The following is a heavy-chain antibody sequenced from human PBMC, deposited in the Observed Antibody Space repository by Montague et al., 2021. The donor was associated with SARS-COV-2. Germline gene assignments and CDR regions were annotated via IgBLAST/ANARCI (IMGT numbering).Heavy chain of an antibody. Sequence: SLRLSCAASGFTFDDYTMHWVRQVPGKGLEWVSLISWDGYSTYYGDSVKGRFTISRDDSKNSLYLQMNSLRTEDTALYYCAKGGTSMLTSVDYRGQGTLVTVSS. V-gene: IGHV3-43*01. CDR1: GFTFDDYT. CDR2: ISWDGYST. J-gene: IGHJ4*02. D-gene: IGHD5-18*01. CDR3: AKGGTSMLTSVDY.